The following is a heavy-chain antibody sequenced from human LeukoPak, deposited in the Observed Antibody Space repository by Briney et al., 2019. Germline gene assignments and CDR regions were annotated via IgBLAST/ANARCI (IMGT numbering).Heavy chain of an antibody. CDR3: AKAGLGYCSSTSCAVGIDY. V-gene: IGHV3-30*02. CDR2: IRYDGSNK. Sequence: PGGSLRLSCAASGFTFSSYGMHWVRQAPGKGLEWVAFIRYDGSNKYYADSVKGRFTISRDNSKNTLYLQMNSLRAEDTAVYNCAKAGLGYCSSTSCAVGIDYWGQGTLVTVSS. D-gene: IGHD2-2*01. CDR1: GFTFSSYG. J-gene: IGHJ4*02.